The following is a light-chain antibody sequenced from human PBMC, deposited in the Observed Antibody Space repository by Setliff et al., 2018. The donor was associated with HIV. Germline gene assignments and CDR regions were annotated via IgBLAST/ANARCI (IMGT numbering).Light chain of an antibody. CDR3: CSFAGSSTSV. V-gene: IGLV2-23*02. Sequence: QSALTQPASVSGSPGQSITVSCTGTGGDVGGYKFISWYQQHPGKAPKLIIYDVSNRPSGVSNRFSGSKSGNTASLTISGLQAEDEADYYCCSFAGSSTSVFGTGTKVTVL. CDR1: GGDVGGYKF. CDR2: DVS. J-gene: IGLJ1*01.